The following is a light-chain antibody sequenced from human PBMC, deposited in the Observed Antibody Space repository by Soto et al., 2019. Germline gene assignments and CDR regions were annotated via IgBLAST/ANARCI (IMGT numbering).Light chain of an antibody. CDR3: QQYGGSPRT. CDR1: QSVSSSS. CDR2: DAS. J-gene: IGKJ1*01. Sequence: EIVLTQSPGTLSLSPGERATLSCRASQSVSSSSLAWYQQKRGQAPRLLIHDASSRATGIPDRFSGSGSGTGFTLTISSLEPEDFAVYYCQQYGGSPRTFGQGTKVEVK. V-gene: IGKV3-20*01.